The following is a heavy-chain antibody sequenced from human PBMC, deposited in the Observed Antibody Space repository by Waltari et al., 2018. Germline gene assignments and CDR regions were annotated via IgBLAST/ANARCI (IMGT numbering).Heavy chain of an antibody. V-gene: IGHV3-30*01. Sequence: QVQLVESGGGVVQPGRSLRLSCAASGFTFSSYAMHWVRQAPGKGLEWVAVISYDGRNKYYADSVKGRFTISRDNSKNTLYLQMNSLRAEDTAVYYCARDLVVVVVAAVGGLDYWGQGTLVTVSS. D-gene: IGHD2-15*01. CDR3: ARDLVVVVVAAVGGLDY. CDR2: ISYDGRNK. CDR1: GFTFSSYA. J-gene: IGHJ4*02.